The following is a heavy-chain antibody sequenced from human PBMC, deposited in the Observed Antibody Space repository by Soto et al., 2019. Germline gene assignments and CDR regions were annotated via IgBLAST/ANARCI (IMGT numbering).Heavy chain of an antibody. J-gene: IGHJ6*03. D-gene: IGHD2-8*02. V-gene: IGHV1-69*02. CDR3: ARPTGGHDAGGNYMDV. CDR2: IIPIVGLT. CDR1: GGSLSIYP. Sequence: QVQLLQSGSEVKKPGSSVKVSCRASGGSLSIYPVTWVRQAPGQGLEWMGRIIPIVGLTNYAQKFQGRVTIAADKSTSTAYMELRSLRSDDTAVYYCARPTGGHDAGGNYMDVWGKGTTVIVSS.